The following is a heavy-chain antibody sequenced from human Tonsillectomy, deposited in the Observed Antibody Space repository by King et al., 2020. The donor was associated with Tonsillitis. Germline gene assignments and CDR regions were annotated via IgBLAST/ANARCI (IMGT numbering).Heavy chain of an antibody. CDR3: ARDSSYYYDSSGYYPDY. CDR2: ISPILGIA. Sequence: QLVQSGAEVKKPGSSVKFSCKASGGTFSSYAISWVRQAPGQGVEWMGRISPILGIANYAQKFQGRVTLTADKSTSTAYMELSSLRSEDTAVYYCARDSSYYYDSSGYYPDYWGQGTLVTVSS. V-gene: IGHV1-69*04. J-gene: IGHJ4*02. CDR1: GGTFSSYA. D-gene: IGHD3-22*01.